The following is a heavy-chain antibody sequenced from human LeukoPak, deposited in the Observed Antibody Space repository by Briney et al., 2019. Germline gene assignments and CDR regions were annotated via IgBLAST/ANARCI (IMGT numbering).Heavy chain of an antibody. D-gene: IGHD5-18*01. V-gene: IGHV3-11*04. CDR1: GFPFSDYY. CDR3: ARDGRYSYGYWFDS. CDR2: ISSSGDYT. Sequence: GSLRLSCAASGFPFSDYYMSWIRQAPGQGLEWVSYISSSGDYTYYADSVKGRFTISRDNAKNSLYLQMNSLRAEDTAVYYCARDGRYSYGYWFDSWGQGTLVTVSS. J-gene: IGHJ5*01.